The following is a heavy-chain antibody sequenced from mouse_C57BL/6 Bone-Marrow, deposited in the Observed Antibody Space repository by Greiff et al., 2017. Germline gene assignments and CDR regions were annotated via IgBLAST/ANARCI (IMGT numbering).Heavy chain of an antibody. CDR1: GYTFTDYE. V-gene: IGHV1-15*01. J-gene: IGHJ3*01. CDR2: IDPDTGGT. Sequence: QVQLKESGAELVRPGASVTLSCKASGYTFTDYEMHSVKQTPVHGLEWIGAIDPDTGGTAYNQKFKGKAILTADKSSSTAYMELRSLTSEDSAVYYCTRWGYYTPFAYWGQGTLVTVSA. D-gene: IGHD2-12*01. CDR3: TRWGYYTPFAY.